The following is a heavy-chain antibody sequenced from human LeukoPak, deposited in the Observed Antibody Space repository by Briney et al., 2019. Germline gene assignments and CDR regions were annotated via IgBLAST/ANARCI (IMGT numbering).Heavy chain of an antibody. J-gene: IGHJ4*02. CDR3: AKESSRWQYFDY. Sequence: GGSLRISCAASGFNFDAYAMSWVRQAPGKGLEWVTFIQYDGSSQYYADSVKGRFTISRDNSKNTLYLQMNSLGAEDTAVYYCAKESSRWQYFDYWGQGTLVTVSS. CDR1: GFNFDAYA. CDR2: IQYDGSSQ. D-gene: IGHD6-13*01. V-gene: IGHV3-30*02.